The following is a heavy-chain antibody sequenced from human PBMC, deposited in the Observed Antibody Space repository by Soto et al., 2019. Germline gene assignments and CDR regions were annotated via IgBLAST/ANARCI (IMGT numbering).Heavy chain of an antibody. D-gene: IGHD6-19*01. CDR1: GGSISSSSYY. CDR2: IYYTGNT. CDR3: ARRTVNIRTFYSGLKTHCFDY. V-gene: IGHV4-39*01. Sequence: SETLSLTCAVSGGSISSSSYYRGWIRQPPGKGLEWIGSIYYTGNTYYTPSLQSRVAISVDTSKNQFSLKLNSVTAADTAVYYCARRTVNIRTFYSGLKTHCFDYWGQGALVTVSS. J-gene: IGHJ4*02.